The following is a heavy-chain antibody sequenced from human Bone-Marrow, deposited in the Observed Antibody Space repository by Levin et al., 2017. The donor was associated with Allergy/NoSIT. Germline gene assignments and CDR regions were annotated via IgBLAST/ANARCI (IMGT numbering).Heavy chain of an antibody. CDR2: IWHDGSTE. J-gene: IGHJ4*02. Sequence: GESLKISCVASGFTFSDYGMHWVRQAPGKGLERVAVIWHDGSTEFYGDSVRGRFTISRDNSKNTLFLQMHSLRAEDTAVYYCARRRALYGAYVDYWGQGTLVTVSS. D-gene: IGHD4-17*01. V-gene: IGHV3-33*01. CDR1: GFTFSDYG. CDR3: ARRRALYGAYVDY.